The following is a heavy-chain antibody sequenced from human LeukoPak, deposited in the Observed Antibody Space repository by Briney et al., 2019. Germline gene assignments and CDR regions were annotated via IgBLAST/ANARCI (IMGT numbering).Heavy chain of an antibody. CDR3: AKDKSVAGTAGRYFQH. D-gene: IGHD6-19*01. V-gene: IGHV3-23*01. CDR1: GFTFSSYA. Sequence: PGGSLRLSCAASGFTFSSYAMSWVRQAPGKGLEWVSAISGSGGSTYYADSVKGRFTISRDNSKNTLYLQMNSLRAEDTAVYYCAKDKSVAGTAGRYFQHWGQGTLVTVSS. J-gene: IGHJ1*01. CDR2: ISGSGGST.